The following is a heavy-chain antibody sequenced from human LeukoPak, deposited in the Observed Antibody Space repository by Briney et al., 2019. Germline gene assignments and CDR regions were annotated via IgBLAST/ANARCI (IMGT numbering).Heavy chain of an antibody. CDR1: GGSISSSSYY. V-gene: IGHV4-61*02. CDR3: AREDTAMVPYYFDY. Sequence: SETLSLTCTVSGGSISSSSYYWGWIRQPAGKGLERIGRIYTSGSTNYNPSLKSRVTISVDTSKNQFSLKLGSVTAADTAVYYCAREDTAMVPYYFDYWGQGTLVTVSS. J-gene: IGHJ4*02. CDR2: IYTSGST. D-gene: IGHD5-18*01.